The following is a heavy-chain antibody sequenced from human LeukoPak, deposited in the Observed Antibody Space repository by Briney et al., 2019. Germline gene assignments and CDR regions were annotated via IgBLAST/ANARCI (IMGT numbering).Heavy chain of an antibody. D-gene: IGHD3-22*01. J-gene: IGHJ3*02. V-gene: IGHV3-23*01. Sequence: GGSLRLSCAASGFTFNNYPMSWVRQAPGKGLEWVSAISGSGGSTYYADSVKGRFTISRDNSKNTLYLQMNSLRAEDTAVYYCAKGGTMIVVDPHAFDIWGQGTMVTVSS. CDR1: GFTFNNYP. CDR3: AKGGTMIVVDPHAFDI. CDR2: ISGSGGST.